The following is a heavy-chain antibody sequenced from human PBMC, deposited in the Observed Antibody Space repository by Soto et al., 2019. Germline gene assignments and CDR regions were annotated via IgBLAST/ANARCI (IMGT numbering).Heavy chain of an antibody. CDR2: IYYSGST. D-gene: IGHD3-10*01. CDR1: GGSISSSSYY. Sequence: QLQLQESGPGLVKPSETLSLTCTVSGGSISSSSYYWGWIRQPPGKGLEWIGRIYYSGSTYYNPSLKRRVTISVDTSKHRFSLTLSSVTAADPAVYYCATLWGQDWGQGTLVTVSS. J-gene: IGHJ4*02. V-gene: IGHV4-39*01. CDR3: ATLWGQD.